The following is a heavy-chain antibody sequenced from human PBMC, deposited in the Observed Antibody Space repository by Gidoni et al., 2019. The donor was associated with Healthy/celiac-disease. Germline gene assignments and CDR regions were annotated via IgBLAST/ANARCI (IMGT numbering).Heavy chain of an antibody. Sequence: QVQLVQSGAEVKKHGSSVKVSCKASGGTSSSYAISWVRQAPGQGLGWMGRIIPILGIANYAQKFQGRVTITADKSTSTAYMELSSLRSEDTAVYYCARESDSSGWYWDYWGQGTLVTVSS. V-gene: IGHV1-69*04. CDR1: GGTSSSYA. J-gene: IGHJ4*02. D-gene: IGHD6-19*01. CDR2: IIPILGIA. CDR3: ARESDSSGWYWDY.